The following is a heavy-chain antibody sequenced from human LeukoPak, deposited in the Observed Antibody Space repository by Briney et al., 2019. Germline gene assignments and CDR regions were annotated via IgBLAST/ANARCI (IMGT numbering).Heavy chain of an antibody. CDR2: INDGGST. J-gene: IGHJ4*02. CDR1: GYSISSTYY. CDR3: ARLGGNSYGSYYFDY. V-gene: IGHV4-38-2*02. D-gene: IGHD5-18*01. Sequence: SETLSLTCTVSGYSISSTYYWGWIRQPPGKGLEWIGSINDGGSTYYDPSRKSRVTISVDTSNSQFSLKVNSVTAAGTAVYYCARLGGNSYGSYYFDYWGQGTLVTASS.